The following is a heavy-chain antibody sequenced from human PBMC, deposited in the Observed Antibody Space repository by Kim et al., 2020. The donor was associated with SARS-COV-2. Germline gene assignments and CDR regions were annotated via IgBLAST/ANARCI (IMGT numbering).Heavy chain of an antibody. Sequence: SDTLSLTCTVSGGSISSSHYYWGWIRQPPGKGLEWIGSIFYSGTTYYNPSLKSRVTISLDTSKNQFSLKLSSVTAADTAVYYCARHPAMATVTVDYWGQGTLVTVSS. V-gene: IGHV4-39*01. CDR3: ARHPAMATVTVDY. CDR1: GGSISSSHYY. D-gene: IGHD4-17*01. CDR2: IFYSGTT. J-gene: IGHJ4*02.